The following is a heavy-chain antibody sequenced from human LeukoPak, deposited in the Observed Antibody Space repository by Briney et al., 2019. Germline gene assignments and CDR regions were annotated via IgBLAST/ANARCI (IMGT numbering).Heavy chain of an antibody. CDR3: ARRSSLVVADY. D-gene: IGHD2-15*01. CDR1: GGSISSSSYY. Sequence: SETLSLTCTVSGGSISSSSYYWGWIRQPPGKGLEWIGSIYYSGSTYYNPSLKRRVTISVDTSENQFSLKLSSVTAADTAVYYCARRSSLVVADYWGQGTLVTVSS. CDR2: IYYSGST. J-gene: IGHJ4*02. V-gene: IGHV4-39*01.